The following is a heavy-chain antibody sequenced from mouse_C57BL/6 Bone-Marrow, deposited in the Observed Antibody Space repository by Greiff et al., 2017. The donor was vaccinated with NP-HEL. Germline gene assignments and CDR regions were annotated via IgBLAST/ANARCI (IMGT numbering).Heavy chain of an antibody. V-gene: IGHV5-6*01. Sequence: EVKVVESGGDLVKPGGSLKLSCAASGFTFSSYGMSWVRQTPDKRLEWVATISSGGSYTYYPDSVKGRFTISRDNAKNTLYLQMSSLKSEDTAMYYCAREGKNWDGGDDYWGQGTTLTVSS. CDR3: AREGKNWDGGDDY. J-gene: IGHJ2*01. CDR1: GFTFSSYG. D-gene: IGHD4-1*01. CDR2: ISSGGSYT.